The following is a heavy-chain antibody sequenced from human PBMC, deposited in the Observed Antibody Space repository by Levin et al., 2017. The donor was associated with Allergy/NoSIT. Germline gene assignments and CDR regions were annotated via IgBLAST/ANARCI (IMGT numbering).Heavy chain of an antibody. V-gene: IGHV2-5*02. CDR1: GFSLSTSGVG. Sequence: SGPTLVKPTQTLTLTCTFSGFSLSTSGVGVGWIRQPPGKAPEWLALIYWDDDKRYSPSLKSRLTITKDTSKNQVVLTMTNMDPVDTVTYYCVHRRIAVAGTVFDYWGQGTLVTVSS. J-gene: IGHJ4*02. CDR2: IYWDDDK. CDR3: VHRRIAVAGTVFDY. D-gene: IGHD6-19*01.